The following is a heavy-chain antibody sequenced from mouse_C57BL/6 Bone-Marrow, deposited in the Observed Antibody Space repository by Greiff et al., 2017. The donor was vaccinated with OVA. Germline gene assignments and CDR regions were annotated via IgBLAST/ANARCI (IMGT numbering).Heavy chain of an antibody. CDR2: IVPNSGGT. D-gene: IGHD2-4*01. V-gene: IGHV1-72*01. Sequence: QVQLQQPGAELVKPGASVKLSCKASGYTFTSYWMHWVKQRPGRGLGGIGRIVPNSGGTKYNEKFKSKATLTVDKPSSTAYMQLSSLTSEDSAVYYCAREEGYDYEGYWGQGTTLTVSS. CDR1: GYTFTSYW. J-gene: IGHJ2*01. CDR3: AREEGYDYEGY.